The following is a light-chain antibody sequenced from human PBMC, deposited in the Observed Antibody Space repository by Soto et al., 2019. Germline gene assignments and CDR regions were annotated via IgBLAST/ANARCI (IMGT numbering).Light chain of an antibody. J-gene: IGKJ2*01. CDR3: MQATQFPRYT. CDR2: KVS. V-gene: IGKV2-24*01. CDR1: QSLVHSDGNTY. Sequence: DIVMTQTPLSSPVTLGQPASISCRSSQSLVHSDGNTYLSWLHQRPGQPPRLLIYKVSHRLSGVPDRFSGSGAGTDFTLKISRVEAEDVGVYYCMQATQFPRYTFGQGNKLAIK.